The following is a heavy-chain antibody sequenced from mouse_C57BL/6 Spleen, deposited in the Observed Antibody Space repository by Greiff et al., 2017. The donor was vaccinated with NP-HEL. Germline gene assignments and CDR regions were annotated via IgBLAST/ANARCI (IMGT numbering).Heavy chain of an antibody. D-gene: IGHD3-2*02. CDR3: ARPDSSGYSYAMDY. V-gene: IGHV1-59*01. CDR2: IDPSDSYT. CDR1: GYTFTSYW. Sequence: VQLQQPGAELVRPGTSVKLSCKASGYTFTSYWMHWVKQRPGQGLEWIGVIDPSDSYTNYNQKFKGKATLTVDTSSSTAYMQLSSLTSEDSAVYYCARPDSSGYSYAMDYWGQGTSVTVSS. J-gene: IGHJ4*01.